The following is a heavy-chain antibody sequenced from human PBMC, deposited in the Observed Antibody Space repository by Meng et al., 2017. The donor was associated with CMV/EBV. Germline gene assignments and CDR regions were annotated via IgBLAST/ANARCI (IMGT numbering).Heavy chain of an antibody. CDR1: GGTFSSYA. J-gene: IGHJ4*02. V-gene: IGHV1-69*05. Sequence: SVKVSCKASGGTFSSYAISWVRQAPGQGLEWMGGIIPIFGTANYAQKFQGRVTITTDESTSTAYMELSSLRSEDTAVYYCARDYESSIMITFGGVIPFHWGQGTLVTVSS. D-gene: IGHD3-16*02. CDR2: IIPIFGTA. CDR3: ARDYESSIMITFGGVIPFH.